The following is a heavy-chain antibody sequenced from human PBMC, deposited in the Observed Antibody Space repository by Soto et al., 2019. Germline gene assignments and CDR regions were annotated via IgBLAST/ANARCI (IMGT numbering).Heavy chain of an antibody. D-gene: IGHD1-1*01. CDR2: ISYDGSNK. J-gene: IGHJ4*02. CDR1: GFAFSSYA. CDR3: VREYNDGIGRYDY. V-gene: IGHV3-30-3*01. Sequence: QVQLEESGGAVVQPGRSLRLSCAASGFAFSSYAMQWVRQAPGKGLEWVAGISYDGSNKHYADSVKGRYTISRDNSKTTLFLQMNSLSTEDTGVYYCVREYNDGIGRYDYWGQGTPVTVSS.